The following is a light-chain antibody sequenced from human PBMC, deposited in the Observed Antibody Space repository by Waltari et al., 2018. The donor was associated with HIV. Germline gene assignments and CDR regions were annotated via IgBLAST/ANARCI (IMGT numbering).Light chain of an antibody. CDR3: QQYGTTPT. Sequence: EIVLTQSPATLSLSPGARATLSCSASQRVTSDYLAWYQQTPGQPPRLLIYGASTRATGIADRFSGSGSGTDFTLTISRLEPEDFAVYYCQQYGTTPTFGQGTTVEI. CDR2: GAS. J-gene: IGKJ1*01. CDR1: QRVTSDY. V-gene: IGKV3-20*01.